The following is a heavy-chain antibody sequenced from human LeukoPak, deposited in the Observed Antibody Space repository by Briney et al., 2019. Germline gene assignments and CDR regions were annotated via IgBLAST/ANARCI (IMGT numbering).Heavy chain of an antibody. CDR2: ISGTSNYI. V-gene: IGHV3-21*01. CDR3: ARDLAYSSGWSDY. J-gene: IGHJ4*02. D-gene: IGHD6-19*01. CDR1: GFTFSSYE. Sequence: GGSLRLSCAASGFTFSSYEMNWVRQAPGKGLEWVSSISGTSNYIYYADSVKGRFTISRDNAKNSLYLEMNSLRAEDTAVYYCARDLAYSSGWSDYWGQGILVTVSS.